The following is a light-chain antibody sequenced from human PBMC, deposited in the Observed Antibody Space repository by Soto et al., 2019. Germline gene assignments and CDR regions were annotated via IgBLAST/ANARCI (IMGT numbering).Light chain of an antibody. CDR3: LQYNNWPYT. Sequence: EIVMTQSPATLSVSPGEGATLSCKASQSVSSKLAWYQQKPGQAPRVLIYGAFTRATGIPARFSGSGSGTEFTLTLSSLQSEDFAVYYCLQYNNWPYTFGQGTKLEIK. CDR2: GAF. J-gene: IGKJ2*01. CDR1: QSVSSK. V-gene: IGKV3-15*01.